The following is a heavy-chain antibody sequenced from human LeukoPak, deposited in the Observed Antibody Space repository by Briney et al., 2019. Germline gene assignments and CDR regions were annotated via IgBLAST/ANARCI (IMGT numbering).Heavy chain of an antibody. CDR1: GGSISSSYY. J-gene: IGHJ5*02. V-gene: IGHV4-39*07. CDR2: FYYDGST. CDR3: ARDRSREGTYGSGSYYPGWFDP. D-gene: IGHD3-10*01. Sequence: PSETLSLTCTVSGGSISSSYYWGWIRQPPGKGLEWVGHFYYDGSTYYNPSLKSRVTISVDTSKNQFSLKLSSVTAADTAVYYCARDRSREGTYGSGSYYPGWFDPWGQGTLVTVSS.